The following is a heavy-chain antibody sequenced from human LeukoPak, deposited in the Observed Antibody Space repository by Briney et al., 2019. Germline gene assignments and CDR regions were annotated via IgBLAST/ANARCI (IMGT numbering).Heavy chain of an antibody. V-gene: IGHV3-23*01. J-gene: IGHJ4*02. Sequence: GGSLRLSCAGSGFSFSSYGMHWVRQAPGKGLEWVSAISGSGVDTHYADSVKGRFTISRDNSKNTLYLQMDSLKVEDTALYYCAKSSNEWELNSFDYWGQGTLVPVSS. CDR1: GFSFSSYG. D-gene: IGHD1-26*01. CDR3: AKSSNEWELNSFDY. CDR2: ISGSGVDT.